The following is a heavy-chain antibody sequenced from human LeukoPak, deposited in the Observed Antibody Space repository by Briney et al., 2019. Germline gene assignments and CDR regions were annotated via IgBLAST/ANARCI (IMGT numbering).Heavy chain of an antibody. Sequence: GGSLRLSCAASGFTFSSYGMHWVRQAPGKGLEWVAVISYDGSNKYYADSVKGRFTISRDNAKNSLYLQMNSLRAEDAAVYYCMAYYYYGMDVWGQGTTVTVSS. D-gene: IGHD5-24*01. J-gene: IGHJ6*02. V-gene: IGHV3-30*03. CDR3: MAYYYYGMDV. CDR1: GFTFSSYG. CDR2: ISYDGSNK.